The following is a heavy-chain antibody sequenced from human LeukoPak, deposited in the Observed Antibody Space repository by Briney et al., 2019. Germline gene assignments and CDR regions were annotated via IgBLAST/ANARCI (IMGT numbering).Heavy chain of an antibody. V-gene: IGHV4-59*08. D-gene: IGHD3-22*01. CDR3: ARVVRDDSSANFDP. CDR2: IHYNGNT. CDR1: GDSISSYY. Sequence: KTSETLSLTCSVSGDSISSYYWTWIRQTPGKGLQWIAYIHYNGNTKTNPSLKSRVTISLDTSKNQFSLKLSSVTAADTAVYYCARVVRDDSSANFDPWGQGTLVTVSS. J-gene: IGHJ5*02.